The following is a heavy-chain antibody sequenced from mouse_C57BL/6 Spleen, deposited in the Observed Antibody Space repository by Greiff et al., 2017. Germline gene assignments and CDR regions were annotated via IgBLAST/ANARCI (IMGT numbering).Heavy chain of an antibody. D-gene: IGHD4-1*01. V-gene: IGHV8-8*01. Sequence: LQQSGPGLLQPSQTLSLTCSFSGFSLSTFGMGVVWSRRPPGQGLVWLTHIWWDDDKYYNPALKSRLTSSKDTSKNQIFLKIAHVDTADTATYCWARIETNWDFDGWGQGTTRTVSS. CDR3: ARIETNWDFDG. CDR2: IWWDDDK. CDR1: GFSLSTFGMG. J-gene: IGHJ2*01.